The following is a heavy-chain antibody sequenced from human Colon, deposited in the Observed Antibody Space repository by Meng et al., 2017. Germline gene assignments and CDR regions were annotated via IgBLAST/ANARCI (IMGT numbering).Heavy chain of an antibody. CDR2: AANSFDPSP. V-gene: IGHV4-61*08. J-gene: IGHJ4*02. CDR1: GGSVSSADYQ. D-gene: IGHD7-27*01. Sequence: QAQLQESGPGLVRPSETLSLMCTVSGGSVSSADYQWGWIRQPPGKGLEWIGYAANSFDPSPNYNPSLKSRVTISLDTPKNQFSLKLTSVTAADTAVYYCARDYWGSLDYWGQGILVTVSS. CDR3: ARDYWGSLDY.